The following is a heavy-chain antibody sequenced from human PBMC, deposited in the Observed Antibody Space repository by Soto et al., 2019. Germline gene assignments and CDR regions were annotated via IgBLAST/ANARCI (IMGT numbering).Heavy chain of an antibody. V-gene: IGHV3-13*05. Sequence: EVQLVESGGGLVQPGGSPRLSCEASGFTFRNYDMHWVRQGTGKGLEWVSGISAAGDPDYADSVEGRFTISRENAQNSFFLQMNSLRVGDTAVYYCARTDRDFYGLDVWGQGTKVIVSS. J-gene: IGHJ6*02. CDR2: ISAAGDP. CDR3: ARTDRDFYGLDV. CDR1: GFTFRNYD.